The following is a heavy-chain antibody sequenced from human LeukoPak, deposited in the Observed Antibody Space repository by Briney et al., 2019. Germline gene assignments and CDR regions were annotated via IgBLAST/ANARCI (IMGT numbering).Heavy chain of an antibody. Sequence: AETLSLTCTVSGGSIRGYYWSWIRQPPGKGRECIGYIYYSGSTNYNPSLKSRLTISVDTSRNQFSLKLTSVTAADTAVYYCAKVSDRDSSGYYWGFEYWGQGTLVTVSS. CDR3: AKVSDRDSSGYYWGFEY. D-gene: IGHD3-22*01. CDR2: IYYSGST. J-gene: IGHJ4*02. CDR1: GGSIRGYY. V-gene: IGHV4-59*08.